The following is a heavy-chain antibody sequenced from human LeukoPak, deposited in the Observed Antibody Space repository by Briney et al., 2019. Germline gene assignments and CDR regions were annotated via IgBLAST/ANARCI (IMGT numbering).Heavy chain of an antibody. CDR2: IYTSGST. D-gene: IGHD3-10*01. Sequence: PSETLSLTCTVSGGSISSSSYYWSWIRQPAGKGLEWIGRIYTSGSTNYNPSLKSRVTISVDTSKNQFSLKLSSVTAADTAVYYCARGLREYYFDYWGQGTLVTVSS. CDR1: GGSISSSSYY. J-gene: IGHJ4*02. V-gene: IGHV4-61*02. CDR3: ARGLREYYFDY.